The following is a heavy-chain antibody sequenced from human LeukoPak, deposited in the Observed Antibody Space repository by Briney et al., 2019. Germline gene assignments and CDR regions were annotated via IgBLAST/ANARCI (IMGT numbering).Heavy chain of an antibody. CDR1: GYTFTNHA. J-gene: IGHJ4*02. CDR2: MSPDNGNK. V-gene: IGHV1-18*01. CDR3: ARGGSDGLGY. Sequence: GATVKVSCKASGYTFTNHAITWVREAPGQGLAWLGWMSPDNGNKNYAQKFQDRVTMTTDTSTHTAYMELRSLRSDDTAVYYCARGGSDGLGYWGQGTLVTVSS.